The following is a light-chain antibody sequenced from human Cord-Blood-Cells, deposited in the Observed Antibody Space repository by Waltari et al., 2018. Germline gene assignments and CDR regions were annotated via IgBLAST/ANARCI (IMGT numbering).Light chain of an antibody. CDR2: QDS. CDR3: QAWDSSTVV. CDR1: KLGDKY. J-gene: IGLJ2*01. V-gene: IGLV3-1*01. Sequence: SYELTQPPSVSVSTGQTASITCSGDKLGDKYACWYQQKQGQSPVLVIYQDSKRPSGIPERFSGSNSGNTATLTISGTQAMDEADYYCQAWDSSTVVFGGGTKLTVL.